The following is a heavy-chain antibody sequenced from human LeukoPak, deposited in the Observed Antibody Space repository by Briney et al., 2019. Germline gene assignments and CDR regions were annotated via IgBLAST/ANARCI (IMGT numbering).Heavy chain of an antibody. CDR2: ISPYNGDT. V-gene: IGHV1-18*04. Sequence: GSVKVSCKTSGYIFTNYDINWVRQAPGQRLEWMGWISPYNGDTKYAQKFQDRVTMSTDTSTSTTYMELRSLRSDDTAVYYCTRATGGLSDYWGQGTLVTVSS. D-gene: IGHD1-1*01. CDR1: GYIFTNYD. J-gene: IGHJ4*02. CDR3: TRATGGLSDY.